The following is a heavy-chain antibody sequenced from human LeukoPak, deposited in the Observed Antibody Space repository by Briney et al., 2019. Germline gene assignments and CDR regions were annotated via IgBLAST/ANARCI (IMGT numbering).Heavy chain of an antibody. Sequence: SETLSLTCAVYGGSFSGYYWSWIRQPPGKGLEWIGEINHSGSTNYNPSLKSRVTIPVDTSKNQFSRKLSSVTAATPAVYYFVRELDAFDIWGQGTMVTVSS. CDR3: VRELDAFDI. J-gene: IGHJ3*02. CDR2: INHSGST. V-gene: IGHV4-34*01. CDR1: GGSFSGYY.